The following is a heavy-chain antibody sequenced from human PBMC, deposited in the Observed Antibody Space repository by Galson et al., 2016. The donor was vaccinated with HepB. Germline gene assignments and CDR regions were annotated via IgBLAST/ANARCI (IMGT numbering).Heavy chain of an antibody. CDR2: ISTYNGNT. V-gene: IGHV1-18*04. Sequence: SVKVSCKASGYTFSSYGINWVRQAPGQGLEWTGWISTYNGNTNSAQNFQGRVTMTTDTSTSTAYMELRSLRSDDTALYYCARGGGRGYSYRGDYWGQGTLVTVSS. CDR1: GYTFSSYG. D-gene: IGHD5-18*01. CDR3: ARGGGRGYSYRGDY. J-gene: IGHJ4*02.